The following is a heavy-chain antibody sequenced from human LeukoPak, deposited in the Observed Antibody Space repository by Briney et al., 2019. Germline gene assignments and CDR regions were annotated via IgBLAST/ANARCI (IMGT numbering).Heavy chain of an antibody. Sequence: GGTLRLSCAASGFTFSTYGMNWVRQAPGKGLECVSSISGGGGNTYYADSVKGRFTISRDNSKDTLYLQMNSPRADDTAVYYCAKDSPGPLGVDYWGQGTLVTVSS. J-gene: IGHJ4*02. CDR1: GFTFSTYG. D-gene: IGHD3-10*01. CDR2: ISGGGGNT. V-gene: IGHV3-23*01. CDR3: AKDSPGPLGVDY.